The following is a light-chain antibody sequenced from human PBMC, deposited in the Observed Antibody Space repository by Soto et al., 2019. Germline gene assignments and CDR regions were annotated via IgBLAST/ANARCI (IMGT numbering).Light chain of an antibody. V-gene: IGKV1-8*01. CDR3: QQYYSYPLT. Sequence: AIRMTQSPSSLSASTGDRVTITCRASQGISSYLAWYQQKPGKAPKLLIYAACTLQSGVPSRFSGSGSGTDFTLTISCLPSEDFATYYWQQYYSYPLTFGGGTKVEIK. CDR1: QGISSY. J-gene: IGKJ4*01. CDR2: AAC.